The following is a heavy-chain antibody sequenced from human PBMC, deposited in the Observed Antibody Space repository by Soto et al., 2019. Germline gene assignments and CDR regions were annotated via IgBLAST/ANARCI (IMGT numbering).Heavy chain of an antibody. Sequence: GSLRLSCAASGFTFSSYSINWVRQAPGKGLEWFSSISSSSSYIYYADSVKGRFTISRDNAKNSLYLQMNSLRAEDTAVYYCARDGIAAAQPYYFDYWGQGTLVTVYS. CDR3: ARDGIAAAQPYYFDY. D-gene: IGHD6-13*01. J-gene: IGHJ4*02. V-gene: IGHV3-21*01. CDR1: GFTFSSYS. CDR2: ISSSSSYI.